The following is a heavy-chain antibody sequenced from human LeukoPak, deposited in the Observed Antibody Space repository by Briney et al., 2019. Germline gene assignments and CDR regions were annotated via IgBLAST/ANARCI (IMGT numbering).Heavy chain of an antibody. CDR3: ARGAVNSAFLDY. J-gene: IGHJ4*02. D-gene: IGHD1-26*01. Sequence: PGGSLRLSCAASGFTVSSNFMSWVRQAPGKGVEWVSVIYSGGTTYYADSVKGRFTISRDNSKNTLYLQMNSLRAEDTAVYYCARGAVNSAFLDYWGQGTLVTVSS. CDR1: GFTVSSNF. V-gene: IGHV3-53*01. CDR2: IYSGGTT.